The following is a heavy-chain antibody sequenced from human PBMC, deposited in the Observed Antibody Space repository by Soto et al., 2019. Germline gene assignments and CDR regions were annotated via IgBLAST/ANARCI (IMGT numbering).Heavy chain of an antibody. Sequence: EVQLVDSGGGLVQPGGSLRLSCAASGFIFSNYVMSWVRQAPGKGLEWVSYISDSGGNSYYADSVKGRFTISRDKSKNTMYMQMNSLGAEDTAIYYCAKRPRALLTFDSWGQGTLVTVSS. D-gene: IGHD1-26*01. J-gene: IGHJ4*02. CDR2: ISDSGGNS. V-gene: IGHV3-23*04. CDR3: AKRPRALLTFDS. CDR1: GFIFSNYV.